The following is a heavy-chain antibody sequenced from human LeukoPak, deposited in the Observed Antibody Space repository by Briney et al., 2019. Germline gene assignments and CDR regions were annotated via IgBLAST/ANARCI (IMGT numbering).Heavy chain of an antibody. J-gene: IGHJ4*02. CDR1: GFTFSSYS. CDR2: ISSSSYI. CDR3: ARGGGFKDCSSTSCYVDY. D-gene: IGHD2-2*01. V-gene: IGHV3-21*01. Sequence: TGGSLRLSCAASGFTFSSYSMNWVRQAPGKGLEWVSSISSSSYIYYADSVKGRFTISRDNAKNSLYLQMNSLRAEDTAVYYCARGGGFKDCSSTSCYVDYWGQGTLVTVSS.